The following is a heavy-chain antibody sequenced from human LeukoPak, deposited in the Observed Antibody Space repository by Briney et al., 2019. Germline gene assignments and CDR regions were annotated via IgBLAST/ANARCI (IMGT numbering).Heavy chain of an antibody. Sequence: SGGSLRLSCAASGFAFSSYGMHWVRQAPGKGLEWVAVIWYDGSNKYYADSVKGRFTISRDNSKNTLYLQMNSLRAEDTAVYYCAKDRGDGDYAADFDYWGQGTLVTVSS. V-gene: IGHV3-33*06. CDR1: GFAFSSYG. CDR3: AKDRGDGDYAADFDY. CDR2: IWYDGSNK. J-gene: IGHJ4*02. D-gene: IGHD4-17*01.